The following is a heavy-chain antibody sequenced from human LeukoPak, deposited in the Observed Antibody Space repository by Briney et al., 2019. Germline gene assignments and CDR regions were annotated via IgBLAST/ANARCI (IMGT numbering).Heavy chain of an antibody. CDR3: ARGGYYDSSGRYYFDY. Sequence: SETLSLTCAVYGGSFSDYYWNWIRQSPGEGLEWIGEINHSGSTNYNPSLKSRVTISVDTSKNQFSLKLSSVTAADTAVYHCARGGYYDSSGRYYFDYWGQGTLVTVSS. CDR1: GGSFSDYY. CDR2: INHSGST. J-gene: IGHJ4*02. D-gene: IGHD3-22*01. V-gene: IGHV4-34*01.